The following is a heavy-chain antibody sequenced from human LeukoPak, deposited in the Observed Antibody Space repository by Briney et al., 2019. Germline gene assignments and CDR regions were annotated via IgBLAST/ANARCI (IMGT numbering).Heavy chain of an antibody. CDR1: GFTFSSYE. J-gene: IGHJ3*02. CDR3: VRDLTGENAFDI. D-gene: IGHD3-16*01. Sequence: GGSLRLSCAASGFTFSSYEMHWVRQATGKGLEWVPGIGTAGDTYYPDSVKGRFTISREDDKNSLYLQMHSLRAGDTAVYYCVRDLTGENAFDIWGQGTMVTVSS. CDR2: IGTAGDT. V-gene: IGHV3-13*01.